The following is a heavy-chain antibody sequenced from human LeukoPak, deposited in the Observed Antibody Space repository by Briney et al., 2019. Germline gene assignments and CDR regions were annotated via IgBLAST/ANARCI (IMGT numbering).Heavy chain of an antibody. D-gene: IGHD6-19*01. J-gene: IGHJ4*02. CDR2: LTGSGGST. CDR1: GFTFRSYW. Sequence: GGSLRLSCAASGFTFRSYWMSWVRQAPGKGLEWVSTLTGSGGSTYYADSVKGRFTVSRDNSKNTLYLQMNSLRAEDTAVYYCAKDLYSSGWYGFDYWGQGTLVTVSS. V-gene: IGHV3-23*01. CDR3: AKDLYSSGWYGFDY.